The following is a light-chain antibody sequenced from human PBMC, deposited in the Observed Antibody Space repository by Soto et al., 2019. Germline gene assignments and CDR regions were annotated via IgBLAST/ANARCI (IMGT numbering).Light chain of an antibody. J-gene: IGLJ2*01. V-gene: IGLV2-8*01. CDR2: EVS. CDR3: SSYAGSKGV. Sequence: QSALTQPPSASGSPGQSVTISCTGTSSDVGGYNYVSWYQQHPGKAPTLMIYEVSKRPSGVPDRFSGSKSGNTASLTVSGLQAEDEADYYCSSYAGSKGVFGGGTKLNVL. CDR1: SSDVGGYNY.